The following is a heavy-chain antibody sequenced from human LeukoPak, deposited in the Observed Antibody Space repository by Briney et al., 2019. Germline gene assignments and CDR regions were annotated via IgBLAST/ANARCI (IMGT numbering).Heavy chain of an antibody. V-gene: IGHV4-34*01. Sequence: PSETLSLTCAVYGGSFSGHYWSWIRQPPGKGLEWIGEINHSGSTNYNPSLKSRVTISVDTSKNQFSLKLSSVTAADTAVYYCARESRRITMVRGVRWFDPWGQGTLVTVSS. D-gene: IGHD3-10*01. CDR1: GGSFSGHY. CDR2: INHSGST. CDR3: ARESRRITMVRGVRWFDP. J-gene: IGHJ5*02.